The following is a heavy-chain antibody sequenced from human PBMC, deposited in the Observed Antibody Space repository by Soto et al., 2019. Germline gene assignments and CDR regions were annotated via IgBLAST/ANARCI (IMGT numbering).Heavy chain of an antibody. CDR3: ARHYSSGSRNWFDP. Sequence: PSETLSLTCSVSGGSINSSSYFWGWVRQPPGKGLEWIGSIYYSGSTYYNPSLRSRVTISVDTSKNQYALKLSSVTAADTAVFYCARHYSSGSRNWFDPWGQGTLVTVSS. CDR1: GGSINSSSYF. D-gene: IGHD6-19*01. CDR2: IYYSGST. J-gene: IGHJ5*02. V-gene: IGHV4-39*01.